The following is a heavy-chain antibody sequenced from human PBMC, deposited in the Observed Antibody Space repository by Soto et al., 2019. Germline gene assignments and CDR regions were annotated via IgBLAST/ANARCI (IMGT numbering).Heavy chain of an antibody. CDR2: IWYDGSNK. V-gene: IGHV3-33*01. J-gene: IGHJ3*02. CDR1: GFTFSSYG. Sequence: PGGSLRLSCAASGFTFSSYGMHWVRQAPGKGLEWVAVIWYDGSNKYYADSVKGRFTISRDNSKNTLYLQMNSLRAEDTAVYYCARGSSGWYSDAFDSWGQGTMVNVSS. D-gene: IGHD6-19*01. CDR3: ARGSSGWYSDAFDS.